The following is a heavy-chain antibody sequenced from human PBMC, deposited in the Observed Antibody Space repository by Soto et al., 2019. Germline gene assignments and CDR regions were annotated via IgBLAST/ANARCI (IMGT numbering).Heavy chain of an antibody. CDR1: GFTFDDYA. CDR2: ISWNSGSI. J-gene: IGHJ4*02. V-gene: IGHV3-9*01. D-gene: IGHD6-13*01. CDR3: AKDSLAAAGTEFDY. Sequence: VQLVESGGGLVQPGRSLRLSCAASGFTFDDYAMHWVRQAPGKGLEWVSGISWNSGSIGYADSVKGRFTISRDNAKNSLSLQMNSLRAEDTALYYCAKDSLAAAGTEFDYWGQGTLVTVSS.